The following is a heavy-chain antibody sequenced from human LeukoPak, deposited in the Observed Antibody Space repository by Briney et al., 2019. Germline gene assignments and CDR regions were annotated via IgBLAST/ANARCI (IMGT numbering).Heavy chain of an antibody. CDR3: ARDWRVGTTGRGYFEY. V-gene: IGHV1-18*01. CDR1: GYTFSSYG. CDR2: ISAYNGNT. J-gene: IGHJ4*02. Sequence: ASVKVSCKASGYTFSSYGISWVQQAPGQGPEWMGWISAYNGNTNYAQKVQARVTMTKDTSTSTVYMELRNLRSDDTAVYYCARDWRVGTTGRGYFEYWGQGTLVTVSS. D-gene: IGHD1-26*01.